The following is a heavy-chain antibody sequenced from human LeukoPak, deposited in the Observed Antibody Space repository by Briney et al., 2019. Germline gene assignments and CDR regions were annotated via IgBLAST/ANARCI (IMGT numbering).Heavy chain of an antibody. J-gene: IGHJ4*02. CDR3: ARFIAARPWDY. CDR1: GDSISSYY. V-gene: IGHV4-38-2*02. D-gene: IGHD6-6*01. Sequence: SETLSLTCTVSGDSISSYYWSWIRQPPGKGLEWIGSIYHSGSTYYNPSLKSRVTISVDTSKNQFSLKLSSVTAADTAVYYCARFIAARPWDYWGQGTLVTVSS. CDR2: IYHSGST.